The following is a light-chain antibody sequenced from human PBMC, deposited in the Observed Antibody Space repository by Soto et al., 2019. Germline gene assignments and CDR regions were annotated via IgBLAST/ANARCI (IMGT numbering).Light chain of an antibody. CDR2: AAS. CDR1: QSVSSYY. Sequence: EIVLTQSPGTLSLSPGERATLSCRASQSVSSYYLAWYQQKPGQAPRLLIYAASSRATGIPDRFSGGGSGTDFTLTISRLEPEDFAVYYCLKYGSSPGWTFGPGTKVDIK. J-gene: IGKJ1*01. V-gene: IGKV3-20*01. CDR3: LKYGSSPGWT.